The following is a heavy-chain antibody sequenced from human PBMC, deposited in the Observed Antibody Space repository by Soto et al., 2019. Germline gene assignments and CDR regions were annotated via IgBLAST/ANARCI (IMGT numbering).Heavy chain of an antibody. CDR3: ASPTREWLPPARDYYYGMDV. D-gene: IGHD3-3*01. Sequence: QVQLVQSGAEVKKPGSSVKVSCKASGGTFSSYAISLVRQAPGQGLEWMGGIIPIFGTANYAQKFQGRVTITADNSTRTAYMELSSLRSEDTAVYYCASPTREWLPPARDYYYGMDVWGQGTTVTVSS. CDR1: GGTFSSYA. CDR2: IIPIFGTA. J-gene: IGHJ6*02. V-gene: IGHV1-69*06.